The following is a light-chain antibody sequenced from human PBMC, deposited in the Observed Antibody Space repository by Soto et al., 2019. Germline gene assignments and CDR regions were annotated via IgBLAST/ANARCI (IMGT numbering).Light chain of an antibody. CDR2: DVS. CDR3: CSYAGSYTFSYV. V-gene: IGLV2-11*01. J-gene: IGLJ1*01. Sequence: QSALTQPRSVSGSPGQSVTISCTGTSSDVGGYNSVSWYQQHPGKAPKLMIYDVSGRPSGVPDRSSGSRSGNTASLTISGLQAEDEADYYCCSYAGSYTFSYVFGTGTKVTVL. CDR1: SSDVGGYNS.